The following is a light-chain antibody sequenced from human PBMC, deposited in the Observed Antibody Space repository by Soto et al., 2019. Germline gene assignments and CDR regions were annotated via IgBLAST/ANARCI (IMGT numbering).Light chain of an antibody. CDR1: QSVSSY. CDR3: QQYGSSPIT. V-gene: IGKV3-20*01. Sequence: EIVLTQSPATLSLSPGERATVSCRASQSVSSYLAWYQQKPGQAPRLLIYDASSRAIGIPDRLSGSKSGTNFTLTIRRMEPEDVGMYYCQQYGSSPITFGQGTRLEI. CDR2: DAS. J-gene: IGKJ5*01.